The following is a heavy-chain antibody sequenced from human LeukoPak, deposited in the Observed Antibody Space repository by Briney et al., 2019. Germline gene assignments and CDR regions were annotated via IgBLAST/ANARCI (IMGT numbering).Heavy chain of an antibody. Sequence: ASVKVSCKVSGYTLTELSMHWVRQAPGKGLEWMGGFDPEDGETIYAQKFQGRVTMTENTSTDTAYMELSSLRSEDTAVYYCATDNLNYYASSGLGGLDYWGQGTLVTVSS. CDR3: ATDNLNYYASSGLGGLDY. J-gene: IGHJ4*02. CDR2: FDPEDGET. D-gene: IGHD3-22*01. CDR1: GYTLTELS. V-gene: IGHV1-24*01.